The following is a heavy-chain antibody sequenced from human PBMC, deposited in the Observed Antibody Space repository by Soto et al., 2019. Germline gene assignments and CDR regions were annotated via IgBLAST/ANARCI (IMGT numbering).Heavy chain of an antibody. J-gene: IGHJ3*02. CDR2: ISSSSSTI. Sequence: GGSLRLSCAASGFTFSSYSMNWVRQAPGKGLEWVSYISSSSSTIYYADSVKGRFTISRDNAKNSLYLQMNSLGAEDTAVYYCANLGVGDAFDIWGQGTMVTVSS. CDR3: ANLGVGDAFDI. D-gene: IGHD3-10*01. CDR1: GFTFSSYS. V-gene: IGHV3-48*01.